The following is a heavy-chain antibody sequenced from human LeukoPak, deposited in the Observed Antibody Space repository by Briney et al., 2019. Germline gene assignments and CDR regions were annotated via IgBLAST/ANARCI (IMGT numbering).Heavy chain of an antibody. Sequence: GGSLRLSCAASGFTFSSYGMHWVRQAPGKGLEWVAVISYDGSNKYYADSVKGRFTISRDNSKNTLYLQMNSLRAEDTAVYYCACSQRAPAFDIWGQGTMVTVSS. CDR3: ACSQRAPAFDI. CDR2: ISYDGSNK. CDR1: GFTFSSYG. J-gene: IGHJ3*02. D-gene: IGHD6-25*01. V-gene: IGHV3-30*03.